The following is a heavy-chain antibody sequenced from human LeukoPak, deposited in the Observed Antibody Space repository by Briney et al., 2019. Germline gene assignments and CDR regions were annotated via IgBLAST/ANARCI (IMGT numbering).Heavy chain of an antibody. V-gene: IGHV3-30*02. D-gene: IGHD4/OR15-4a*01. CDR1: GFHFSSCA. J-gene: IGHJ5*02. CDR3: TKGDDYGATTRLPKFNWFDP. Sequence: PGGSLRLSCAASGFHFSSCAMHWVRQAPGKGLEWVAYIRYDGDNKRYADSAKGRFTVSRDNSKDTVYLQMNSLRREDTAMYYCTKGDDYGATTRLPKFNWFDPWGQGTLVLVSS. CDR2: IRYDGDNK.